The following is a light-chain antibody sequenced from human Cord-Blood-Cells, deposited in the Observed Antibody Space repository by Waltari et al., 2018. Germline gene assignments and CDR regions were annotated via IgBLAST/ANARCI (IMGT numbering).Light chain of an antibody. CDR2: EGS. J-gene: IGLJ2*01. CDR3: CSYAGSSTFVV. V-gene: IGLV2-23*03. CDR1: SIDYGSYNL. Sequence: QSALTQPASVSGSPGQSITISCTGTSIDYGSYNLVSWYQQHPGKAPKLMIYEGSKRPSGVSNRFSGSKSGNTASLTISGLQAEDEADYYCCSYAGSSTFVVFGGGTKLTVL.